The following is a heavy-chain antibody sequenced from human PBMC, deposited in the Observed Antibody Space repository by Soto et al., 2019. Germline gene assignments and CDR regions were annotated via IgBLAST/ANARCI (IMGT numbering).Heavy chain of an antibody. CDR3: ARGGVQLERPGQFDY. CDR2: IIPIFGTA. Sequence: SVKVSCKASGGTFSSYAISWVRQAPGQGLEWMGGIIPIFGTANYAQKFQGRVTITADESTSTAYMELSSLRSEDTAVYYCARGGVQLERPGQFDYWGQGTLVTVSS. CDR1: GGTFSSYA. J-gene: IGHJ4*02. D-gene: IGHD1-1*01. V-gene: IGHV1-69*13.